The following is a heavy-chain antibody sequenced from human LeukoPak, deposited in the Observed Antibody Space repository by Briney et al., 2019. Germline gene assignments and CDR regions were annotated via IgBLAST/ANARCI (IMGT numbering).Heavy chain of an antibody. Sequence: PSETLSLTCTVSGDSVSSHYWSWIRQPPGKGLEWIAYVYYTGTSNYNPSLKSRVTISIDTSKNQFLLKLISITAADTAVYYCARYSNHVDYFDSWGQGTLVTVSS. CDR3: ARYSNHVDYFDS. D-gene: IGHD4-11*01. CDR1: GDSVSSHY. CDR2: VYYTGTS. J-gene: IGHJ4*02. V-gene: IGHV4-59*02.